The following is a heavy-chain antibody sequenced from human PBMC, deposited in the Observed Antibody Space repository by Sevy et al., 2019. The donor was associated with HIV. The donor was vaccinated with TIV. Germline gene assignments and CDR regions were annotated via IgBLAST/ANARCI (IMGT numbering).Heavy chain of an antibody. CDR1: GFTFSSYG. J-gene: IGHJ4*02. CDR3: AQDRQGGTVTLFDY. Sequence: GGSLRLSCAASGFTFSSYGMHWVRQAPGKGLEWVAVISYDGSNKYYADSVKGRFTISRDNSKNTLYLQMNSLRAEDTAVYYCAQDRQGGTVTLFDYWGQGTLVTVSS. V-gene: IGHV3-30*18. D-gene: IGHD4-17*01. CDR2: ISYDGSNK.